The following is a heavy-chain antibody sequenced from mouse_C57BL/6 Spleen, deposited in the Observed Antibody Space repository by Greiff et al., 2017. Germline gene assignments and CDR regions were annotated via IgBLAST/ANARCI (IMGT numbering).Heavy chain of an antibody. V-gene: IGHV14-1*01. D-gene: IGHD2-5*01. CDR2: IDPEDGDT. Sequence: EVKLMESGAELVRPGASVKLSCTASGFNIKDYYMHWVKQRPEQGLEWIGRIDPEDGDTEYAPKFQGKATMTADTSSNTAYLQLSSLTSEDTAVYYCTPAYYSNYPSFAYWGQGTLVTVSA. J-gene: IGHJ3*01. CDR3: TPAYYSNYPSFAY. CDR1: GFNIKDYY.